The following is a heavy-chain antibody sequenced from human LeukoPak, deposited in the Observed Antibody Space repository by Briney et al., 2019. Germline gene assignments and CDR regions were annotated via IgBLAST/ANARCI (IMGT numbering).Heavy chain of an antibody. J-gene: IGHJ3*01. CDR2: INPKSDGT. Sequence: GASVKVSCKASGYIFTDYYTHWVRQAPGQGLEWMGWINPKSDGTKYAQNFQGRVTMTWDTSISTAYMEVSRLTSDDTAMFYCARDPPGTTAFDLWGQGTMVTVSS. D-gene: IGHD1-1*01. CDR3: ARDPPGTTAFDL. CDR1: GYIFTDYY. V-gene: IGHV1-2*02.